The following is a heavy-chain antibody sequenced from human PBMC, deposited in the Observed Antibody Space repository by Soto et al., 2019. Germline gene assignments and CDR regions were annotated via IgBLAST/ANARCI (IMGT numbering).Heavy chain of an antibody. Sequence: GGSLRLSCAASGFTFRDYYMRWIRQAPWKGLEWVSYISSSSSYTNYADSVKGRFTISRDSAKNSLYLQMNSLRAEDTAVYYCARDRRCSSTSCYHYDYYGMDVWVQGT. CDR1: GFTFRDYY. CDR3: ARDRRCSSTSCYHYDYYGMDV. J-gene: IGHJ6*02. V-gene: IGHV3-11*05. D-gene: IGHD2-2*01. CDR2: ISSSSSYT.